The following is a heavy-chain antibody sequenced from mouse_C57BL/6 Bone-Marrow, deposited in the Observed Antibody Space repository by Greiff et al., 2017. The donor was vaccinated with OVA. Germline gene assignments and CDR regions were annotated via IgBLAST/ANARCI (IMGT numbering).Heavy chain of an antibody. Sequence: EVQLQQSGPVLVKPGASVKMSFKASGSTFPDSILNWVKRSHGRSLEWIGVINPNNGGTSYNQKFKGKATLTVDKSSSTAYMELNSLTSEDSAVYYCARNGYYGGRFAYWGQGTLVTVSA. CDR1: GSTFPDSI. CDR2: INPNNGGT. V-gene: IGHV1-19*01. J-gene: IGHJ3*01. D-gene: IGHD2-3*01. CDR3: ARNGYYGGRFAY.